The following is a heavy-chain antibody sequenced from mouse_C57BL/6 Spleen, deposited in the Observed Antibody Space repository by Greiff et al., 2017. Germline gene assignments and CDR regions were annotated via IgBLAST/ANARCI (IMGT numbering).Heavy chain of an antibody. CDR3: AISSWGNPYAMDY. V-gene: IGHV1-64*01. J-gene: IGHJ4*01. Sequence: QVQLQQPGAELVKPGASVKLSCKASGYTFTSYWMHWVKQRPGQGLEWIGMIHPNSGSTNYNEKFKSKATLTVDKSSSTAYMQLSSLTSEASAVYYCAISSWGNPYAMDYWGQGTSVTVSS. CDR1: GYTFTSYW. D-gene: IGHD2-1*01. CDR2: IHPNSGST.